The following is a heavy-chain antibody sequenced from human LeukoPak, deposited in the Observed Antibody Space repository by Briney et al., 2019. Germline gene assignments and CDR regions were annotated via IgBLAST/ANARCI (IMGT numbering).Heavy chain of an antibody. CDR1: EFTFDDYA. CDR3: AKDMMPHYYDSSGYSY. Sequence: GRSLRLSCAASEFTFDDYAMHWVRQAPGKGLEWVSGISWNSGSIGYADSVKGRFTISRDNAKNSLYLQMNSLRAEDTALYYCAKDMMPHYYDSSGYSYWGQGTLVTVSS. J-gene: IGHJ4*02. CDR2: ISWNSGSI. D-gene: IGHD3-22*01. V-gene: IGHV3-9*01.